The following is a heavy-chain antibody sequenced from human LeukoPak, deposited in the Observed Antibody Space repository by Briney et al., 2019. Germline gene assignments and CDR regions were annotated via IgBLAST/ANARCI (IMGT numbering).Heavy chain of an antibody. CDR3: ARASGGGYYFGKFYFDY. D-gene: IGHD3-22*01. Sequence: GGSLRLSCAASGFTVSDNYMNWVRQAPGKGLEWVSIIYGDDNTYYADSVKGRFTISRDNSKNTLYPQMNSLRAEDTAVYYCARASGGGYYFGKFYFDYWGQGTLVTVSS. CDR1: GFTVSDNY. J-gene: IGHJ4*02. CDR2: IYGDDNT. V-gene: IGHV3-53*01.